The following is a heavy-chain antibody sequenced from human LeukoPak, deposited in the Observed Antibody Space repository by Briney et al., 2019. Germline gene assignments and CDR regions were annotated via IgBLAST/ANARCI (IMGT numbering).Heavy chain of an antibody. J-gene: IGHJ3*02. Sequence: GGSLRLSCAASGFTFSDYYMSWIRQAPGKGLEWVSYISSSGSTIYYADSVKGRFTISRDNAKNSPYLQMNSLRAEDTAVYYCARGTWHMAHAFDIWGQGTMVTVSS. D-gene: IGHD5-24*01. V-gene: IGHV3-11*04. CDR1: GFTFSDYY. CDR3: ARGTWHMAHAFDI. CDR2: ISSSGSTI.